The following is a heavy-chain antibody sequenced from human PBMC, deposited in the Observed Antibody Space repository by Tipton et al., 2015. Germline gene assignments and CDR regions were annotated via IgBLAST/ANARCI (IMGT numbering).Heavy chain of an antibody. V-gene: IGHV3-30*03. CDR2: VSYDGSNK. CDR1: GFTFNYYG. J-gene: IGHJ4*02. Sequence: SLRLSCAASGFTFNYYGMHWVRQAPGKGLEWVAVVSYDGSNKYYVDSVKGRFSIARENSKNTLFLQMNSLRAEDTAVYYCAREVWYNDSTGYDYWGQGTLVTVSS. CDR3: AREVWYNDSTGYDY. D-gene: IGHD3-22*01.